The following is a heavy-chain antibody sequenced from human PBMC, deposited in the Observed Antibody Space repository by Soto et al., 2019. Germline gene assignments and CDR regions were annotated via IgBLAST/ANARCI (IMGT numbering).Heavy chain of an antibody. Sequence: EVQMLESGGGLVQPGGSLRLSCAASGFTFSSYAMSWVRQAPGKGLEWVSAISGSDGSTFYADSVKGRFTIFRDASKNTLYLQMPSLRVEDTAVYYCAKGPGMYSDFDCWGQGTLVTVSS. CDR1: GFTFSSYA. J-gene: IGHJ4*02. D-gene: IGHD2-8*01. V-gene: IGHV3-23*01. CDR3: AKGPGMYSDFDC. CDR2: ISGSDGST.